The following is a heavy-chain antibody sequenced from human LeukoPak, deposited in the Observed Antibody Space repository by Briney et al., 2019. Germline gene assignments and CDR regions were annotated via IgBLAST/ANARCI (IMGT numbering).Heavy chain of an antibody. CDR1: GFSFDDYA. CDR3: ARDTGRSGSYYRRPDAFDI. D-gene: IGHD1-26*01. J-gene: IGHJ3*02. V-gene: IGHV3-43D*03. CDR2: ITWDGGNT. Sequence: GGSLSLSCAASGFSFDDYAMHWVRQAPGKGLEWVSLITWDGGNTYYADSVKGRFTISRDNSKNTLYLQMNSLRAEDTAVYYCARDTGRSGSYYRRPDAFDIWGQGTMVTVSS.